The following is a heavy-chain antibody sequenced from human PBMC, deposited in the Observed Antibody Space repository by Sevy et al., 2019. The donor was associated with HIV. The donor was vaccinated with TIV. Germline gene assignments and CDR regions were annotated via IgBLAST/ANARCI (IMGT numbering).Heavy chain of an antibody. J-gene: IGHJ4*02. CDR3: ARDRRAGSSSNWYRDFDY. CDR2: ISHDGFNQ. D-gene: IGHD6-13*01. CDR1: GFTFSDYA. Sequence: GGYLRLSCAASGFTFSDYAMHWVRQAPGKGLEWVAVISHDGFNQYYADSVKGRLTISRDSSKTTLYLEMHSLRAEDTALYYCARDRRAGSSSNWYRDFDYWGQGTLVTVSS. V-gene: IGHV3-30*04.